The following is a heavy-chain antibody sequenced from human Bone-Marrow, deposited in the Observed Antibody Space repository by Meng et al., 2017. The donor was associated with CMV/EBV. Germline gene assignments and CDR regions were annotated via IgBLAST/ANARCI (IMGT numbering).Heavy chain of an antibody. CDR2: ISSSSSTI. CDR3: ARDAPTYYYFWTSPMYYDYGMDV. V-gene: IGHV3-48*04. J-gene: IGHJ6*02. CDR1: GFTFSGYS. Sequence: GGSLRLSCAASGFTFSGYSMNWVRQAPGKGLGWVSYISSSSSTIHYADSVKGRFTISRDNAKNSLYLQMNSLRAEDTAVYYCARDAPTYYYFWTSPMYYDYGMDVWGQGTMVTVSS. D-gene: IGHD3-3*01.